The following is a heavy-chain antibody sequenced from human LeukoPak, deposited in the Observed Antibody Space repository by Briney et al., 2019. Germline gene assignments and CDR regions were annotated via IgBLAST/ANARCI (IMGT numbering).Heavy chain of an antibody. CDR3: ASLGYCSSTSCQGVAFDI. J-gene: IGHJ3*02. CDR1: GFTFSSYS. Sequence: GGSLRLSCAASGFTFSSYSMNWVRQAPGKGLEWVSSISSSSSYIYYADSVKGRFTISRDNAKNSLYPQMNSLRAEDTAVYYCASLGYCSSTSCQGVAFDIWGQGTMVTVSS. D-gene: IGHD2-2*01. V-gene: IGHV3-21*01. CDR2: ISSSSSYI.